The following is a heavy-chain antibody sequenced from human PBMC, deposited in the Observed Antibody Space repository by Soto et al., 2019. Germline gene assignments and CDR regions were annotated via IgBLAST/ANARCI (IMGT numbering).Heavy chain of an antibody. J-gene: IGHJ4*02. V-gene: IGHV3-33*08. CDR1: GFTFSSYG. Sequence: PGGSLRLSCAASGFTFSSYGMHWVRQAPGKGLEWVAVIWYDGSNKYYADSVKGRFTISRDNSKNTLYLQMNSLRAEDTAVYYCARDRPYYYGSGSSEPLYFDYWGQGTLVTVSS. CDR2: IWYDGSNK. CDR3: ARDRPYYYGSGSSEPLYFDY. D-gene: IGHD3-10*01.